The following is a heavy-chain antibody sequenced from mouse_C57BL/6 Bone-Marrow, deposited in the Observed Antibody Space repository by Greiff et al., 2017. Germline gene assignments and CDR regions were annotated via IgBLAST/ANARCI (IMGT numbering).Heavy chain of an antibody. D-gene: IGHD2-5*01. V-gene: IGHV2-5*01. J-gene: IGHJ3*01. CDR3: ASNSWFAY. CDR2: IWRGGST. Sequence: VKLQQSGPGLVQPSQCLSITCTVSGFSFTSYGVHWVRQSPGKGLEWLGVIWRGGSTDYNAAFVSRLCITKDNSQSQVFFKMNSLQADNTAIYYCASNSWFAYWGQGTLVTVSA. CDR1: GFSFTSYG.